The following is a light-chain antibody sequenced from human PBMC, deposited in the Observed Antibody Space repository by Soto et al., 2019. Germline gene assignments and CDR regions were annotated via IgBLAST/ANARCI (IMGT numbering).Light chain of an antibody. J-gene: IGKJ1*01. V-gene: IGKV1-9*01. Sequence: IQLTQSPSSLSASVGDRVTITCRASQGISSYLAWYQQKPGKAPKLLIYAASTLQSGVPSRFSGSGSGTDFTLTINRLEHEDFAVYYCQQYDSSPRTFGQGTKVDIK. CDR1: QGISSY. CDR2: AAS. CDR3: QQYDSSPRT.